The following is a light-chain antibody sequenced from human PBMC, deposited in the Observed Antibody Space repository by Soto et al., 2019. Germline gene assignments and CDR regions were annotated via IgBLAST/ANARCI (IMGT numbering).Light chain of an antibody. CDR3: YQHRANCPLT. CDR2: GAS. J-gene: IGKJ4*02. CDR1: QSVSSSY. V-gene: IGKV3-20*01. Sequence: EIVLTQSPGTLSLSPGERATLSCRASQSVSSSYLAWYQQKHGQAPPLLLYGASSRGTAIPDTISSSGCGAAFSITIISREQEDDAVDYYYQHRANCPLTFGEGTKVDIK.